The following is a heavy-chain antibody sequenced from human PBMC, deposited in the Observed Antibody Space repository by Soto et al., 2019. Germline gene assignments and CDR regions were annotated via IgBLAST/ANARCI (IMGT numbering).Heavy chain of an antibody. D-gene: IGHD3-22*01. CDR1: GFTFSSYA. CDR2: ISGSGGST. CDR3: AKDFFYDSSGYYYEIGYYFDY. Sequence: GSLRLSFAASGFTFSSYAMSWVRQAPGKGLEWVSAISGSGGSTYYADSVKGRFTISRDNSKNTLYLQMNSLRAEDTAVYYCAKDFFYDSSGYYYEIGYYFDYWGQGTLVTVSS. V-gene: IGHV3-23*01. J-gene: IGHJ4*02.